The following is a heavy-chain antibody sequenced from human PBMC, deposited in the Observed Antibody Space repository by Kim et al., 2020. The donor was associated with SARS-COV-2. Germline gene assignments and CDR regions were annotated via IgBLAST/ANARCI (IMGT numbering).Heavy chain of an antibody. CDR3: ARDTVTTGYYYYGMDV. V-gene: IGHV3-21*01. CDR2: ISSSSSYI. Sequence: GGSLRLSCAASGFTFSSYSMNWVRQAPGKGLEWVSSISSSSSYIYYADSVKGRFTISRDNAKNSLYLQMNSLRAEDTAVYYCARDTVTTGYYYYGMDVWGQGTTVTVSS. D-gene: IGHD4-17*01. J-gene: IGHJ6*02. CDR1: GFTFSSYS.